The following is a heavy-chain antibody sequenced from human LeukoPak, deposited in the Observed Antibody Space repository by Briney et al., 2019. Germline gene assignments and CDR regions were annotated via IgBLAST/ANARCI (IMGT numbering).Heavy chain of an antibody. CDR2: ISGSGGST. J-gene: IGHJ4*02. CDR1: GFTFSSYA. V-gene: IGHV3-23*01. CDR3: AKANWVSNGDAVW. Sequence: GGSLRLSCAASGFTFSSYAMSWVRQAPGKGLEWVSAISGSGGSTYYADSVKGRFTLARDDSRNTVYLQMNDLRVEDTAIYYCAKANWVSNGDAVWWGQGTQVTVSS. D-gene: IGHD1-1*01.